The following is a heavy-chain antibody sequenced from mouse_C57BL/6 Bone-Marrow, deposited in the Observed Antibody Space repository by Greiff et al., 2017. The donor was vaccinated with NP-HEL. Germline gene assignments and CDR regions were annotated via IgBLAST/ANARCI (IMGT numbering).Heavy chain of an antibody. CDR1: GYTFTSYW. D-gene: IGHD3-2*02. V-gene: IGHV1-53*01. CDR3: AEDGSGYYWYFDV. Sequence: QVQLQQSGTELVKPGASVKLSCKASGYTFTSYWMHWVKQRPGQGLEWIGNINPSNGGTNYNEKFKSKATLTVDKSSSTAYMQLSSLTSKDSAVYYCAEDGSGYYWYFDVWGTGTTVTVSS. J-gene: IGHJ1*03. CDR2: INPSNGGT.